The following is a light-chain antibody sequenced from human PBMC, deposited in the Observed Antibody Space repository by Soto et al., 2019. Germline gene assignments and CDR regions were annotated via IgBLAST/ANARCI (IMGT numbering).Light chain of an antibody. V-gene: IGLV2-23*01. Sequence: QSVLTQPASVSGSPGQSITISCTGTSSDFGSYSVVSWYQQRPGKAPKLLIYEGTKRPSGVSRRFSGSESGNTASLTISGLQAEDEADYYCHSYARGTLVFGGGTQLTVL. CDR3: HSYARGTLV. J-gene: IGLJ3*02. CDR1: SSDFGSYSV. CDR2: EGT.